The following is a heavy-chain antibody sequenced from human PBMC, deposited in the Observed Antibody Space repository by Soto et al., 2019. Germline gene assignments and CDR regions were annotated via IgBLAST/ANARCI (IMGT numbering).Heavy chain of an antibody. CDR1: GFTFSSYA. Sequence: SGGSLGLSCAASGFTFSSYAMSWVRQAPGKGLEWVSAISGSGGSTYYADSVKGRFTISRDNSKNTLYLQMNSLRAEDTAVYYCAKALAGGGSCYNYWGQGTLVTVSS. CDR3: AKALAGGGSCYNY. D-gene: IGHD2-15*01. J-gene: IGHJ4*02. CDR2: ISGSGGST. V-gene: IGHV3-23*01.